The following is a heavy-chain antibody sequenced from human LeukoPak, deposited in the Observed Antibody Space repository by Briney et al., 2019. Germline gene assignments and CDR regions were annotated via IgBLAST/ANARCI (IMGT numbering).Heavy chain of an antibody. CDR2: ISGSGGST. CDR1: GFTFSSYA. CDR3: ARGGYSYGYGFDY. V-gene: IGHV3-23*01. J-gene: IGHJ4*02. D-gene: IGHD5-18*01. Sequence: GGSLRLSCAASGFTFSSYAMSWVRQAPGKGLEWVSAISGSGGSTYYADSVKGRLTISRDNAKNSLYLQINSLRAEDTAVYYCARGGYSYGYGFDYWGQGTLVTVSS.